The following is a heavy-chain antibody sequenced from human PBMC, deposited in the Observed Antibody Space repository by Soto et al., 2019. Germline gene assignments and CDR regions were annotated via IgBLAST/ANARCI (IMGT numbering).Heavy chain of an antibody. Sequence: QVQLQESGPGLVKPSETLSLTCNVSGGSMSRYYWSWIRQPAGRGLAWIGRVWTSGSTNYNPSLKGRVTMSIDTSNNHFSLKLNSVTAADTAVYYCARTVGAAYYFDFWGHGTLVTVSS. V-gene: IGHV4-4*07. CDR1: GGSMSRYY. CDR2: VWTSGST. D-gene: IGHD1-26*01. CDR3: ARTVGAAYYFDF. J-gene: IGHJ4*01.